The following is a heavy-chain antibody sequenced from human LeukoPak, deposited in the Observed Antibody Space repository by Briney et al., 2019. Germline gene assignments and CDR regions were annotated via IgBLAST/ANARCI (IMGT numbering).Heavy chain of an antibody. D-gene: IGHD3-22*01. V-gene: IGHV4-39*07. CDR1: GGSISSSSYY. CDR2: IYYSGST. CDR3: ARGRIYYYDSSGRYYYMDV. Sequence: SETLSLTCTVSGGSISSSSYYWGWIRQPPGKGLEWIGSIYYSGSTHYNPSLKSRVTLSVDTSKNQFSLKLSSVTAADTAVYYCARGRIYYYDSSGRYYYMDVWGKGTTVTVSS. J-gene: IGHJ6*03.